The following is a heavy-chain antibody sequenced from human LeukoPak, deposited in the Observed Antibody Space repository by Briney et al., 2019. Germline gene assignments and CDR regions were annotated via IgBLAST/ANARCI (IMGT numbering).Heavy chain of an antibody. CDR3: ARVYYYDSSGYESFDY. J-gene: IGHJ4*02. CDR2: IGSSSGTI. V-gene: IGHV3-48*04. D-gene: IGHD3-22*01. CDR1: GFTFSSYN. Sequence: GGSLRLSCAASGFTFSSYNMNWVRQAPGKGLEWVSYIGSSSGTIYYADSVKGRFTISRDNAKNSLYLQMNSLGAEDTAVYYCARVYYYDSSGYESFDYWGRGALVTVSS.